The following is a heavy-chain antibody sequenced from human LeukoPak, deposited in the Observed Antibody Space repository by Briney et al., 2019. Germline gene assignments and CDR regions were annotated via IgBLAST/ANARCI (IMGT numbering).Heavy chain of an antibody. CDR3: ARDDPSRVPFDL. J-gene: IGHJ2*01. Sequence: GGSLRLSCAASGFTFSSYAMHWVRQAPGKGLEWVAVISYDGSNKYYADSVKGRFTISRDNSKNTLYLQMNSLRAEDTAVYYCARDDPSRVPFDLWGRGTLVTVSS. CDR2: ISYDGSNK. CDR1: GFTFSSYA. V-gene: IGHV3-30-3*01.